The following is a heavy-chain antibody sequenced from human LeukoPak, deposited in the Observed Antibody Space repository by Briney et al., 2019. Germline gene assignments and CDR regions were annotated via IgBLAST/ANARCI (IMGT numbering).Heavy chain of an antibody. D-gene: IGHD3-9*01. CDR2: ISSSSSYI. CDR3: ARDLGWNYDILTPLYFDY. J-gene: IGHJ4*02. CDR1: GFTFSSYS. Sequence: GGSLRLSCAASGFTFSSYSMNWVRQAPGEGLEWVSSISSSSSYIYYADSVKGRFTISRDNAKNSLYLQMNSLRAEDTAVYYCARDLGWNYDILTPLYFDYWGQGTLVTVSS. V-gene: IGHV3-21*01.